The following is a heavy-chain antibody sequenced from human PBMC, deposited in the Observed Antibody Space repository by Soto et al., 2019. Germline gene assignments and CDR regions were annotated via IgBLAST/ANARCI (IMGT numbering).Heavy chain of an antibody. CDR2: ISYDGSHK. CDR1: GFTFSAYG. CDR3: VKEGRGYCGFD. D-gene: IGHD5-12*01. J-gene: IGHJ2*01. V-gene: IGHV3-30*18. Sequence: QVQLVESAGGVVQPGTSLRLSCAASGFTFSAYGMHWVRQAPGKGLEWVAVISYDGSHKTYTDSVQGRFTISRDTSKNTIPLQMSNLKPTDTAVYYFVKEGRGYCGFD.